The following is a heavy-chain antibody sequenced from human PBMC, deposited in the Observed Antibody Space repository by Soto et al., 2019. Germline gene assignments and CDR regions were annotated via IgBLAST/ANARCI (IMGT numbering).Heavy chain of an antibody. V-gene: IGHV4-59*08. CDR3: ARAVGDPLYYLEY. CDR1: SDSISSYY. Sequence: QVQLQESGPGLVRHSETLSLTCTVSSDSISSYYWIWIRQSPGKGLEWIGYTDYSGNTNYNPSLKSRVTISGDTSKNKFYLSLSSVTAADTAVYYCARAVGDPLYYLEYWGQGTLVTVSS. D-gene: IGHD6-19*01. CDR2: TDYSGNT. J-gene: IGHJ4*02.